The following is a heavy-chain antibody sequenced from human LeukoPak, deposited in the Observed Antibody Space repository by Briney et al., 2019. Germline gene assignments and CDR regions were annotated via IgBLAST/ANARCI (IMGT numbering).Heavy chain of an antibody. Sequence: PGRSLRLSCAASGFTFDDYAMHWVRQAPGKGLEWVSAISGSGGSTYYADSVKGRFTISRDNSKNTLYLQMNSLRAEDTAVYYCAKSRFQYSGSYFDYWGQGTLVTVSS. D-gene: IGHD1-26*01. CDR3: AKSRFQYSGSYFDY. J-gene: IGHJ4*02. CDR2: ISGSGGST. V-gene: IGHV3-23*01. CDR1: GFTFDDYA.